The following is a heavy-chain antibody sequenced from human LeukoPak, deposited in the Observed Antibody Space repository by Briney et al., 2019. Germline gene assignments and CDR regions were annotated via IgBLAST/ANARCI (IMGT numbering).Heavy chain of an antibody. J-gene: IGHJ5*02. CDR1: GYSFTSYW. V-gene: IGHV5-51*01. CDR3: ARLVVRGTTPVEDWFDP. Sequence: KGGESLKISCKGSGYSFTSYWIGWVRQMPGKGLEWMGIIYPGDSDTRYSPSFQGQITISADKSISTAYLQWSSLKASDTAMYYCARLVVRGTTPVEDWFDPWGQGTLVTVSS. D-gene: IGHD3-10*01. CDR2: IYPGDSDT.